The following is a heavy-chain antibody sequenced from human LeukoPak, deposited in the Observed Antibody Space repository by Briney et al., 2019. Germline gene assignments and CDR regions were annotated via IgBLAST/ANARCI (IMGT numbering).Heavy chain of an antibody. J-gene: IGHJ3*02. V-gene: IGHV3-23*01. CDR2: ISGSGGST. CDR3: ARDAYYDFWSGYYSHDAFDI. Sequence: GGSLRLSCAASGFTFSSYAMSWVRQAPGKGLEWVSAISGSGGSTYYADSVKGRFTISRDNSKNTLYLQMNSLRAEDTAVYYCARDAYYDFWSGYYSHDAFDIWGQGTMVTVSS. D-gene: IGHD3-3*01. CDR1: GFTFSSYA.